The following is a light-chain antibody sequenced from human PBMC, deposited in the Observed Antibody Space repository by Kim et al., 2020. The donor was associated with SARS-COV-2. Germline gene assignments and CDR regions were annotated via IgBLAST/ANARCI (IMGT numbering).Light chain of an antibody. Sequence: ASVGDRVTITCRASQNIMFHLSWYQQKPGKAPRSLMYAISILESGVPSRFSGSGSGTDFNFTISSLQPDDFATYYCQQSFTPPWTFGQGTKVDIK. J-gene: IGKJ1*01. CDR2: AIS. V-gene: IGKV1-39*01. CDR1: QNIMFH. CDR3: QQSFTPPWT.